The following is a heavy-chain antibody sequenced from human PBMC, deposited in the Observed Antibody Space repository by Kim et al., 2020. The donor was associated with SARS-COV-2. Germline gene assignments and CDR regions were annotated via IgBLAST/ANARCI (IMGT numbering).Heavy chain of an antibody. CDR2: IYYSGST. V-gene: IGHV4-61*01. CDR1: GGSVSSGSYY. CDR3: ARDGYSSSSGGDY. D-gene: IGHD6-6*01. Sequence: SETLSLTCTVSGGSVSSGSYYWSWIRQPPGKGLEWIGYIYYSGSTNYNPSLKSRVTISVDTSKNQFSLKLSSVTAADTAVYYCARDGYSSSSGGDYWGQG. J-gene: IGHJ4*02.